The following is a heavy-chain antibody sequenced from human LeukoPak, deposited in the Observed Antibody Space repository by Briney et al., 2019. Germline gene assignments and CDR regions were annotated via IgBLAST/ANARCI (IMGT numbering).Heavy chain of an antibody. Sequence: GESLKISCQGSGSSCTSYWIGWVRQLPGKGLEWMGIIYPGDSDTRYSPSFQGQVTISADKFISTAYLQWSSLKASDTAMYYCARLPGDGYFDYWGQGALVTVSS. CDR3: ARLPGDGYFDY. J-gene: IGHJ4*02. V-gene: IGHV5-51*01. CDR2: IYPGDSDT. CDR1: GSSCTSYW.